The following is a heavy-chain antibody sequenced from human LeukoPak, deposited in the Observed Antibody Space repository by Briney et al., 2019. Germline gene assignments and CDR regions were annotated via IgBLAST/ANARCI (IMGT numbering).Heavy chain of an antibody. CDR3: AKGHGWEASYYYYYMDV. CDR1: GFTFTSSA. CDR2: IAATGGST. J-gene: IGHJ6*03. D-gene: IGHD1-26*01. V-gene: IGHV3-23*01. Sequence: PGGSLRLSCAASGFTFTSSAMSWVRQTPGKGLEWLSLIAATGGSTYYADSVKGRFTISRDNSKNTLYLKMNSLRAEDTAVYYCAKGHGWEASYYYYYMDVWGKGTTVTISS.